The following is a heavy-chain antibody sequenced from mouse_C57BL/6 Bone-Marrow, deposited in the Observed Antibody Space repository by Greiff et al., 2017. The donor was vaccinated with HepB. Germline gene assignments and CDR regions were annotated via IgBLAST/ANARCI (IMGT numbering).Heavy chain of an antibody. V-gene: IGHV1-82*01. CDR3: ASTGTTWFAY. Sequence: QVQLQQSGPELVKPGASVKISCKASGYAFSSSWMNWVKQRPGKGLEWIGRFYPGDGDTNYNGKFKGKATLTADKSSSTAYMQLSSLTSEDSAVYFCASTGTTWFAYWGQGTLVTVSA. D-gene: IGHD4-1*02. J-gene: IGHJ3*01. CDR2: FYPGDGDT. CDR1: GYAFSSSW.